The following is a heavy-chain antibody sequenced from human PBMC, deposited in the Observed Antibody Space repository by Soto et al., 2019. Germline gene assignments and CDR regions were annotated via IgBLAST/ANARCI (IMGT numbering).Heavy chain of an antibody. Sequence: SETLSLTCTVSGGSISSGDDFWTWIRQSPGKGLEWIGYIYYSGSTYYNPSLKSRLTMSVDTSKNQFSLKLSSVTAADTAVYYCARDRAKWKDYYYYGMDVWGQGTTVTVSS. CDR2: IYYSGST. D-gene: IGHD1-20*01. CDR3: ARDRAKWKDYYYYGMDV. CDR1: GGSISSGDDF. J-gene: IGHJ6*02. V-gene: IGHV4-30-4*01.